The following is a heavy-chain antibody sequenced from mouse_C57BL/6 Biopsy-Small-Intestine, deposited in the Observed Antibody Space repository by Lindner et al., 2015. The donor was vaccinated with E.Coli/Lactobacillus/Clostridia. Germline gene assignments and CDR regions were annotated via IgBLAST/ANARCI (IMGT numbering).Heavy chain of an antibody. Sequence: RRLVXPVHRASFHSTCHCLWFRYXTSYGVHWIRQSPGKGLEWLGIIWAGGSTNYNSVLMSRLSISKDNSKSQVFLKMNSLQSDDTAMYYCAKQRIYYYDGSLYYAMDYWGQGTTVTVSS. CDR3: AKQRIYYYDGSLYYAMDY. CDR2: IWAGGST. V-gene: IGHV2-9*01. J-gene: IGHJ4*01. D-gene: IGHD1-1*02. CDR1: FRYXTSYG.